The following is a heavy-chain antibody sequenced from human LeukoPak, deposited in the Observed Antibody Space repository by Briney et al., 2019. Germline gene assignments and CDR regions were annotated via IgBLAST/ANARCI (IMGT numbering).Heavy chain of an antibody. V-gene: IGHV3-23*01. Sequence: GGSLRLSCAASGFTFSSYAMSWVRQAPGKGLEWVSTISGSGGSTSYADSVKGRFTISRDNSKNTLFLQMNSLRAEDTAVYYCAIGVYYYDSSGYPDHDAFDIWGQGAMVTVSS. CDR1: GFTFSSYA. J-gene: IGHJ3*02. CDR3: AIGVYYYDSSGYPDHDAFDI. CDR2: ISGSGGST. D-gene: IGHD3-22*01.